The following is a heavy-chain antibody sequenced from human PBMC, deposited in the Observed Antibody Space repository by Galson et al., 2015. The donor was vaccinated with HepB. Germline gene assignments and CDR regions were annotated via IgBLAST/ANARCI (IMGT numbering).Heavy chain of an antibody. CDR2: IKSKVDGGTS. J-gene: IGHJ4*02. CDR1: GLTFSNAW. CDR3: TKDRPYSGGGDIEY. Sequence: LRLSCAASGLTFSNAWMTWVRQAPWKGLEWVGRIKSKVDGGTSDYAAPVKGRFTISRDDSKNTLYLQMNSLKTEDTAVYYCTKDRPYSGGGDIEYWGQGTLVTVSS. D-gene: IGHD2-21*02. V-gene: IGHV3-15*01.